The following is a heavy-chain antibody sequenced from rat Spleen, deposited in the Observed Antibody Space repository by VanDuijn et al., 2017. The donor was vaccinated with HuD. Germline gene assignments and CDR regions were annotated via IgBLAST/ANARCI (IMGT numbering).Heavy chain of an antibody. CDR1: GFTFSHYD. V-gene: IGHV5-27*01. J-gene: IGHJ2*01. CDR2: IRSSGGST. D-gene: IGHD1-2*01. Sequence: EVQLVESGGGLVQPGRSLKLSCAASGFTFSHYDMAWVRQAPAKGLEWVASIRSSGGSTYYPDSVKGRFTVSRDNAKSTLYLQMNSLRSEDTATYYCTREGTIAALAYWGQGVMVTVSS. CDR3: TREGTIAALAY.